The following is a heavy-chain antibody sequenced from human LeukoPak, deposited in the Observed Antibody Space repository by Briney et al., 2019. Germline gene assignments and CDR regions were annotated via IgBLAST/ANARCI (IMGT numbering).Heavy chain of an antibody. CDR1: GFTFSSYG. Sequence: GGSLRLSCAASGFTFSSYGMHWVRQAPGKGLEWVAFIRYDGSNKYYADSVKGRFTISRDNSKNTLYLQMNSLRAEDTAVYYCGTDIVVVPAPDYWGQGILVTVSS. V-gene: IGHV3-30*02. CDR3: GTDIVVVPAPDY. J-gene: IGHJ4*02. D-gene: IGHD2-2*01. CDR2: IRYDGSNK.